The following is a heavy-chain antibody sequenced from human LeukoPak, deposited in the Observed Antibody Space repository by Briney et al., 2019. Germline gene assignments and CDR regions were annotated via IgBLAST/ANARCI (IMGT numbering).Heavy chain of an antibody. CDR1: GGSISSSSYY. J-gene: IGHJ4*02. CDR3: ALLRRGVATITY. Sequence: TSETLSLTCTVSGGSISSSSYYWSWIRQPPGKGLEWIGYIYYSGSTKYNPSLKSRVTISVDTSKNQFSLKLSSVTAADTAVYYCALLRRGVATITYWGQGTLVTVSS. V-gene: IGHV4-61*01. D-gene: IGHD5-24*01. CDR2: IYYSGST.